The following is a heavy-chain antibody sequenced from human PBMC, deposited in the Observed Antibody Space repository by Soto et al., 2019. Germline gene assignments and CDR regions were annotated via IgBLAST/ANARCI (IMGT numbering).Heavy chain of an antibody. CDR2: IYHSGST. V-gene: IGHV4-31*03. CDR3: ARVKNSFFDY. J-gene: IGHJ4*02. Sequence: SETLSLTCTVSAGSISSGGHYWSCIRQHPGKGLEWIGNIYHSGSTYFNPSLKSRVIISVDTSKNQFSLKLSSVTAADTAVYYCARVKNSFFDYWSRGAVVTVSS. CDR1: AGSISSGGHY. D-gene: IGHD2-21*01.